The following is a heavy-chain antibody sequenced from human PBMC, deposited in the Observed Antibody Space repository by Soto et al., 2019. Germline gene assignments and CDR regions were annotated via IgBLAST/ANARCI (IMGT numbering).Heavy chain of an antibody. Sequence: QITLKEDGPTLVTPTQTLTLTCTLTGFSLSTSGLGVGWIRQPPGKSLEWLALIYWNDDKRYSPSLKARLANTRDTSKTHVVLTMTNMDPVDTATYYCAHRPSGWYLFDYWCQGTPVTVSS. V-gene: IGHV2-5*01. J-gene: IGHJ4*02. CDR2: IYWNDDK. CDR1: GFSLSTSGLG. CDR3: AHRPSGWYLFDY. D-gene: IGHD6-19*01.